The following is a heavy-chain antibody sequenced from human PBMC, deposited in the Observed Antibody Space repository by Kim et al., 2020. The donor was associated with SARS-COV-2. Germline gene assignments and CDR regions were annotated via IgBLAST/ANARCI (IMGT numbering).Heavy chain of an antibody. CDR3: VRDRTGYYGSGNYAFDV. J-gene: IGHJ3*01. CDR2: LSWNSANL. D-gene: IGHD3-10*01. CDR1: NFNFEDFA. V-gene: IGHV3-9*01. Sequence: GGSLRLSCAAENFNFEDFAMHWVRQAPGKGLEWVSGLSWNSANLGYADSVKGRFTITRDNAKNSLYLEMNSLRPDDTALYYCVRDRTGYYGSGNYAFDVWGQGTMVTVSP.